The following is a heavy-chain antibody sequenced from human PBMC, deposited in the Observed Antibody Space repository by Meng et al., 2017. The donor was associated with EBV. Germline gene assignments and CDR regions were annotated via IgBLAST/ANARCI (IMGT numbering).Heavy chain of an antibody. CDR1: GFTFSSYG. V-gene: IGHV3-30*03. D-gene: IGHD6-19*01. CDR3: ASAEEAVAGTLDY. CDR2: ISYDGSNK. J-gene: IGHJ4*02. Sequence: VQLEELGRVWVQPGRSRTLPCPPSGFTFSSYGMHWVRQAPGKGLEWVAVISYDGSNKYYADSVKGRFTISRDNSKNTLYLQMNSLRAEDTAVYYCASAEEAVAGTLDYWGQGTLVTVSS.